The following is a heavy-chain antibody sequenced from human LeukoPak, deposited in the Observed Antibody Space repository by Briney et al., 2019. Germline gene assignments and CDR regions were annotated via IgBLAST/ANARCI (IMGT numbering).Heavy chain of an antibody. D-gene: IGHD3-10*01. J-gene: IGHJ4*02. CDR3: ARLDYYGSGSPAPHDY. CDR2: IHYSGST. V-gene: IGHV4-59*01. Sequence: PSETLSLTCTVSGGSISSYYWSWIRQPPGKGLEWIGYIHYSGSTNYNPSLKSRCTLSVDTSKNQFSPKRSSVTAADTAVYYSARLDYYGSGSPAPHDYWGPGTLVTVSS. CDR1: GGSISSYY.